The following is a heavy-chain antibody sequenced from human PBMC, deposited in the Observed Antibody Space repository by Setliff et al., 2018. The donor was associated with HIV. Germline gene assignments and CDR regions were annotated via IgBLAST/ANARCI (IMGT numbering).Heavy chain of an antibody. D-gene: IGHD6-19*01. CDR3: SRDGGSSGWYFVLGYSDY. CDR1: GGSTDSGSYY. J-gene: IGHJ4*02. CDR2: IYYTGST. V-gene: IGHV4-39*02. Sequence: SETLSLTCTVSGGSTDSGSYYWAWIRQPPGKGLEWIGSIYYTGSTYYNPSLKSRVTISIETSKNQFSLKLISVTAADTAMDYCSRDGGSSGWYFVLGYSDYWGPGTLVTVSS.